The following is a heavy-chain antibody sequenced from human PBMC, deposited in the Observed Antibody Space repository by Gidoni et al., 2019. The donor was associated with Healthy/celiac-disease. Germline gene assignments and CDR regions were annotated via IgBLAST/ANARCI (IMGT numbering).Heavy chain of an antibody. D-gene: IGHD3-22*01. Sequence: VQLVESGGGLVQPGVSLRLSCSASGFTFSSYAMHWVRQAPGKGLEYVSAISRNGGSTYYADSVKGRFTISRDNSKNTLYLQMSSLRAEDTAVYYCVKGDDYYDSSGYYYWGQGTLVTVSS. J-gene: IGHJ4*02. CDR3: VKGDDYYDSSGYYY. CDR2: ISRNGGST. CDR1: GFTFSSYA. V-gene: IGHV3-64D*06.